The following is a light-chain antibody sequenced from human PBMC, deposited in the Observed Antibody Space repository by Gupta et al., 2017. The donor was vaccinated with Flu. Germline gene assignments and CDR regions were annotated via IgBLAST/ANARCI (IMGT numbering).Light chain of an antibody. CDR1: VSNVGSNT. CDR3: ASWDDHLSSPV. Sequence: QSVLTQPPSASATPGQRVTISYSGSVSNVGSNTVNWYQHLPGAAPQALIFSNVLRPSGVPERFSGSKSGTSASLAISGLQPEDEGDYYCASWDDHLSSPVFGGGTRLTVL. CDR2: SNV. J-gene: IGLJ3*02. V-gene: IGLV1-44*01.